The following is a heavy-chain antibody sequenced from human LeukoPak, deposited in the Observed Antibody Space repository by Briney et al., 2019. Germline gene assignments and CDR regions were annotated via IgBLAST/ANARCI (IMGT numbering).Heavy chain of an antibody. CDR1: GFTVSTNC. CDR3: ARVDTVMAYYFDL. Sequence: PGGSLRLSCAASGFTVSTNCMTWVRQAPGKGLEWVSTIYSGCTTYYADSVMGRFTISRHNSRNTLYLQMNSLRAEDTAVYYCARVDTVMAYYFDLWGQGTLVTVSS. CDR2: IYSGCTT. V-gene: IGHV3-53*04. J-gene: IGHJ4*02. D-gene: IGHD5-18*01.